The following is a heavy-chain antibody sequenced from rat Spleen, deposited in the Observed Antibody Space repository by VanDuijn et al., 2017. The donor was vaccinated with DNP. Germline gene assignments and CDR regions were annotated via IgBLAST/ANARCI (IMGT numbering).Heavy chain of an antibody. V-gene: IGHV5-22*01. CDR3: ARHVAYCSGEGFAY. CDR2: ISYEGSST. J-gene: IGHJ3*01. Sequence: EVQLVESGGGLVQPGRSLKLSCAASGFTFSDYYMAWVRQAPKKGLEWVASISYEGSSTYYVDSVKGRFTISRDNAKSTLYLQMNSLRSEDTATYYCARHVAYCSGEGFAYWGQGTLVTVSS. D-gene: IGHD1-1*01. CDR1: GFTFSDYY.